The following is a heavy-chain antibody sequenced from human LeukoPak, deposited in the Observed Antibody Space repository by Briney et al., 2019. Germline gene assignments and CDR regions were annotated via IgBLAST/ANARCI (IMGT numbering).Heavy chain of an antibody. J-gene: IGHJ6*03. V-gene: IGHV3-74*01. Sequence: GGSLRLSCAASGFTFSSYWMHWVRQAPGKGLVWVSRINSDGSSTSYADSVKGRFTISRDNAKNTLYLQMNSLRAEDTAVYYCARDSSSGYYYYYMDVWGKGTTVTVSS. CDR3: ARDSSSGYYYYYMDV. CDR1: GFTFSSYW. CDR2: INSDGSST. D-gene: IGHD6-13*01.